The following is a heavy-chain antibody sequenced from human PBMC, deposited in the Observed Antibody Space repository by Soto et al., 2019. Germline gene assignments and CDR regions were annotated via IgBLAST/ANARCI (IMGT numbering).Heavy chain of an antibody. Sequence: QVQLQQWGAGLLKPSETLSLTCAVYGGSFSGYYWSWIRQPPGKGLEWIGEINHSGSTNYNPSLKSRVTISVDTSKNQFSLKLSSVTAADTAVYYCASLVDSSGYEDYWGQGTLVTVSS. CDR1: GGSFSGYY. V-gene: IGHV4-34*01. CDR2: INHSGST. D-gene: IGHD3-22*01. J-gene: IGHJ4*02. CDR3: ASLVDSSGYEDY.